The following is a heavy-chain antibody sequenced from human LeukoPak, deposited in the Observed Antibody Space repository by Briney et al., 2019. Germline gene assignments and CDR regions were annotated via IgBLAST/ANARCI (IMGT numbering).Heavy chain of an antibody. CDR1: GYTFINYG. V-gene: IGHV1-18*01. CDR2: ISAYTGNT. J-gene: IGHJ4*02. Sequence: GASVKVSCKASGYTFINYGISWVRQAPGQGLEWMGWISAYTGNTNYAQKFQGRVTMTTDTSASTAYMELRSLRSDDTAVYYCARLRIAAAPVDYWGQGTLVTVSS. D-gene: IGHD6-13*01. CDR3: ARLRIAAAPVDY.